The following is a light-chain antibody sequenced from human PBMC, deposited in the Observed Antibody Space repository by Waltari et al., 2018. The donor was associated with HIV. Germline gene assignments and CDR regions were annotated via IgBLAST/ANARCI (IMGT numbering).Light chain of an antibody. CDR1: QSVSTS. J-gene: IGKJ4*01. CDR3: QQRSNWPPNT. CDR2: DAS. V-gene: IGKV3-11*01. Sequence: IVLTQSPATLSLSPGERATLSCRASQSVSTSLAWYQQKPGQAPRLLIYDASNRATGIPARFSGSGSGTDFTLTISSLEPEDFAVYYCQQRSNWPPNTFGGGTKVEIK.